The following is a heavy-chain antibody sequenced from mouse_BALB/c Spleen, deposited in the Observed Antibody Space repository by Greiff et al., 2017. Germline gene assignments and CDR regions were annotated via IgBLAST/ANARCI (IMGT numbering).Heavy chain of an antibody. V-gene: IGHV1-12*01. CDR3: AREYGYAMDY. CDR2: IYPGNGDT. Sequence: QVQLQQPGAELVKPGASVKMSCKASGYTFTSYNMHWVKQTPGQGLEWIGAIYPGNGDTSYNQKFKGKATLTADKSSSTAYMQLSSLTSEDSAVYYCAREYGYAMDYWGQGTSVTVSS. CDR1: GYTFTSYN. J-gene: IGHJ4*01. D-gene: IGHD2-10*02.